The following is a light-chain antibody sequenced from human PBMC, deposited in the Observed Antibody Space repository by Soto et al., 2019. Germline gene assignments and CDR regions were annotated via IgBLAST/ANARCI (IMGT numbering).Light chain of an antibody. V-gene: IGLV2-23*02. J-gene: IGLJ7*01. CDR3: CADARSANCV. CDR1: NSDVGNYNL. Sequence: QSALTQPASVSGSPGQSVTISCTGTNSDVGNYNLVSWYQHHPGKAHKLMMYEVPKRPSAVSNRFSSSKSCNTASLTISGLQAEDESDCACCADARSANCVFGGGTQLTVL. CDR2: EVP.